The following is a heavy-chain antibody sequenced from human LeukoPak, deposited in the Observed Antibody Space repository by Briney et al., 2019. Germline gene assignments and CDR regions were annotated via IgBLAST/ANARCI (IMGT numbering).Heavy chain of an antibody. Sequence: PGRSLRLSCAASGFTFSNAWMSWIRQAPGKGREGVGRINTKTDGGTTDYAAPVKGRFSISRDDSKTTLYLQMNSLKTEDTAVYYCTTGLGDNWGQGTLVTVSS. CDR3: TTGLGDN. CDR2: INTKTDGGTT. J-gene: IGHJ4*02. D-gene: IGHD3-16*01. CDR1: GFTFSNAW. V-gene: IGHV3-15*01.